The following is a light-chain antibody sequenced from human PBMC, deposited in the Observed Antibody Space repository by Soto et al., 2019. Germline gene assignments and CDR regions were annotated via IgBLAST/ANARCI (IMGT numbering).Light chain of an antibody. CDR3: QQYGGSPLFT. J-gene: IGKJ3*01. Sequence: EIVLTQSPGTLSLSPGERATLSCRVSQSVSSSFLAWYQQKPGQAPRLLMYGASNRATGIPDRFSGSGSGTDFTLTISRLEPEDFAVYYCQQYGGSPLFTFGPGTKVDIK. V-gene: IGKV3-20*01. CDR1: QSVSSSF. CDR2: GAS.